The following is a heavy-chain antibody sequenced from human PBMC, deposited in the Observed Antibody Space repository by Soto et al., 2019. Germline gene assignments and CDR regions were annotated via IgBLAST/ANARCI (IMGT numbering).Heavy chain of an antibody. D-gene: IGHD5-12*01. J-gene: IGHJ5*02. Sequence: QVQLVQSGAEVKKPGSSVKVSCKASGGAFGSHPISWVRQAPGQGPEWIGGIIPMFDIENFAHNLQGRLTITADEYTSTTYMELSNLRSDDTAVYYCVRGKMREMATILRDKWFDPWGQGTLVTVSS. CDR2: IIPMFDIE. V-gene: IGHV1-69*01. CDR1: GGAFGSHP. CDR3: VRGKMREMATILRDKWFDP.